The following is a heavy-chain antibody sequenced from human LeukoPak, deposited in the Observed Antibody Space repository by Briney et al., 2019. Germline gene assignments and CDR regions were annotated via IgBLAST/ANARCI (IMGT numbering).Heavy chain of an antibody. CDR3: ARVPAPNNFYYYYGMDV. V-gene: IGHV5-51*01. D-gene: IGHD2-2*01. CDR2: IYPGDSDT. Sequence: GESLKISCKGYGYSFTSYWIGWVRQMPGKGLEWMGIIYPGDSDTRYSPSFQGQVTISADKSISTAYLQWSSLKASDTAMYYCARVPAPNNFYYYYGMDVWGQGTTVTVSS. CDR1: GYSFTSYW. J-gene: IGHJ6*02.